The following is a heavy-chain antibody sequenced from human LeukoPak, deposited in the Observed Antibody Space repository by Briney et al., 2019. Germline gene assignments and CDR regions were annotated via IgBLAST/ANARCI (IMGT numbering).Heavy chain of an antibody. Sequence: SETLSLTCTVSGVSISSYYWSWIRQPPGKGLEWIGYIYYSGSTSYNPSLKSRLTISVDTSKNQFSLKVSSVTAADTAVYYCARRIAVAGGYFDHWGQGSLVTVSS. CDR2: IYYSGST. V-gene: IGHV4-59*08. CDR3: ARRIAVAGGYFDH. J-gene: IGHJ4*02. CDR1: GVSISSYY. D-gene: IGHD6-19*01.